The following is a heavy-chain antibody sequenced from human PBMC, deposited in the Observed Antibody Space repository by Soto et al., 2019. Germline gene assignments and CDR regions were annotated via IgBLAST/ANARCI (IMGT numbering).Heavy chain of an antibody. Sequence: SETLSLTCSVSGESVRPKYWSWIRQPPGKGLEWIGYIDYVGSAHSSPSLGSRAIISSDTSKNQFSLKLSSVTAADTAVYYCAREGAEDIVVVVAATRRKYYFDYWGQGTLVTVSS. CDR1: GESVRPKY. D-gene: IGHD2-15*01. CDR3: AREGAEDIVVVVAATRRKYYFDY. J-gene: IGHJ4*02. V-gene: IGHV4-34*11. CDR2: IDYVGSA.